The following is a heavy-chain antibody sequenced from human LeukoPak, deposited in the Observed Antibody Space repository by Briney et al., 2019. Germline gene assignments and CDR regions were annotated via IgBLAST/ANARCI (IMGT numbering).Heavy chain of an antibody. V-gene: IGHV3-43*02. CDR2: ICGDGGST. CDR1: GFTFDDYG. CDR3: AKDMVGDYYDSSGPIDY. J-gene: IGHJ4*02. D-gene: IGHD3-22*01. Sequence: AGSLRLSCAASGFTFDDYGMHWVRQPPGKGLEWVSLICGDGGSTYYADSVKGRFTISRDNSKNSLYLQMNSLRTEDTALYYCAKDMVGDYYDSSGPIDYWGQGTLVTVSS.